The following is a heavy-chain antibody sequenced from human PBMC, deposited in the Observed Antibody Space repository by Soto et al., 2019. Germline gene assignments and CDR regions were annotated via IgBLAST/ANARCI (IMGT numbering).Heavy chain of an antibody. CDR1: GFTFRSYS. CDR2: ISSSSSYI. D-gene: IGHD5-12*01. Sequence: EVQLVESGGGLVKPGGSLRLSCAASGFTFRSYSMNWVRQAPGKGLEWVSSISSSSSYIYYADSVKGRFTSSRDNAKNSLYLQMNSLRAEDTAVYYCARARDSGYDPIHFDYWGQGTLVTVSS. CDR3: ARARDSGYDPIHFDY. J-gene: IGHJ4*02. V-gene: IGHV3-21*01.